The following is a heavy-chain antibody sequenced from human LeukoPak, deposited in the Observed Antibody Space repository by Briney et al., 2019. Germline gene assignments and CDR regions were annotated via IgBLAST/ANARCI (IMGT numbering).Heavy chain of an antibody. V-gene: IGHV3-13*01. J-gene: IGHJ6*02. CDR3: ARGTYGSGNYYYYGMDV. Sequence: GGSLRLSCAASGFTFSSYDVHWVRQATGKGLEWVSAIGTAGDTYYPGSVKGRFTISRENAKNSLYLQMNSLRAGDTAVYYCARGTYGSGNYYYYGMDVWGQGTTVTVSS. CDR1: GFTFSSYD. CDR2: IGTAGDT. D-gene: IGHD3-10*01.